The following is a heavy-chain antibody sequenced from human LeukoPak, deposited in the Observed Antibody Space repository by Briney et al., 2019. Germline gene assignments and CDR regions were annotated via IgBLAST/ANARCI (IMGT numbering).Heavy chain of an antibody. J-gene: IGHJ4*02. D-gene: IGHD6-13*01. CDR1: GWSFSGYY. Sequence: SETLSLTCTVYGWSFSGYYLSWIRQPPGKGLEWMGEINHSGSTNYNPSLNSRVTISVDTSKNQFSLKLSSVTAADTAVYYCAYVTRAGTVDYWGQGTLVTVSS. V-gene: IGHV4-34*01. CDR2: INHSGST. CDR3: AYVTRAGTVDY.